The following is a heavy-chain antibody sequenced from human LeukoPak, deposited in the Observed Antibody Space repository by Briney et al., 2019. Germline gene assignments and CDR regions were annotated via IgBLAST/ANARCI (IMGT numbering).Heavy chain of an antibody. Sequence: ASVKVSCKASGYTFTGYYMHWVRQAPGQGLEWMGWINPSSGGTNYAQKFQGWVTMTRDTSISTAYMELSRLRSDDTAVYYCARDLGYRTITMVRGVIGGFGGMDVWGKGTTVTVSS. D-gene: IGHD3-10*01. CDR2: INPSSGGT. CDR3: ARDLGYRTITMVRGVIGGFGGMDV. V-gene: IGHV1-2*04. CDR1: GYTFTGYY. J-gene: IGHJ6*04.